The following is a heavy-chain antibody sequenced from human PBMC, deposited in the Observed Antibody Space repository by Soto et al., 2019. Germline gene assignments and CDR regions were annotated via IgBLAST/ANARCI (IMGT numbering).Heavy chain of an antibody. D-gene: IGHD2-15*01. CDR3: ASEYCAGNSCYFRVFDY. V-gene: IGHV3-21*06. J-gene: IGHJ4*02. CDR1: GFTFSRYG. CDR2: ITSASTHM. Sequence: GGSLRLSCAASGFTFSRYGMSWVRQSPGKGLEWVSSITSASTHMYYADSVNGRFTISRDNAENSLFLQMDSLTAEDTATYYCASEYCAGNSCYFRVFDYWGQGILVTVSS.